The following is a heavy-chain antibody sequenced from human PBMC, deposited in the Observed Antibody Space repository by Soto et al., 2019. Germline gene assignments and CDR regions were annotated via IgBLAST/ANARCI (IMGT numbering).Heavy chain of an antibody. J-gene: IGHJ6*02. Sequence: EVQLVESGGGLVQPGGSLRLSCAASGFTVGSNYMSWVRQALGKGLEWVSVIYSGGHTYYADSVKGRFTISRDNSKNTLYLQMNSLRAEDTAVYYCVRDYDYGDRKRSSGMDVWGQGTTFTVSS. CDR2: IYSGGHT. D-gene: IGHD4-17*01. V-gene: IGHV3-66*01. CDR3: VRDYDYGDRKRSSGMDV. CDR1: GFTVGSNY.